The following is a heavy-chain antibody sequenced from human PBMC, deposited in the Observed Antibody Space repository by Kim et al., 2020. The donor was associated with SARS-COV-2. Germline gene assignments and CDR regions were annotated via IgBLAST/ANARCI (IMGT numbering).Heavy chain of an antibody. CDR1: GYSFTAHY. CDR3: ARGVENRSDRSGWYGFDY. Sequence: ASVKVSCKTSGYSFTAHYIHWVRQAPGQGLEWIGIINSSGGTTRYGKVFSGRVTLTRDTSTNTVYMEMRSLTSDDTAVYYCARGVENRSDRSGWYGFDYWGQGTLVTVSS. J-gene: IGHJ4*02. D-gene: IGHD6-19*01. V-gene: IGHV1-46*01. CDR2: INSSGGTT.